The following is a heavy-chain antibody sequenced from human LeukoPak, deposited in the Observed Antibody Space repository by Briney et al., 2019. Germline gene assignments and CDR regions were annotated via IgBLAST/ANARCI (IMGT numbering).Heavy chain of an antibody. V-gene: IGHV7-4-1*02. CDR1: GYSFTNYA. J-gene: IGHJ5*02. CDR3: ARRHTSFNGLYSDL. CDR2: IHTNTGNP. D-gene: IGHD2/OR15-2a*01. Sequence: GASVKVSCKASGYSFTNYAINWVRQSPGQGLEWMGWIHTNTGNPTYAQGFTGRFVFSLDTSVSTAYLEISSLKAEDTAVFYCARRHTSFNGLYSDLWGQGTLVTVSS.